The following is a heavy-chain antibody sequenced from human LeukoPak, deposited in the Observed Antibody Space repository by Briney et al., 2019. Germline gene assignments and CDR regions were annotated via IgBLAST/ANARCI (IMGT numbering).Heavy chain of an antibody. CDR3: ARSLPDHYYDSSGYYGWFDP. Sequence: ASVKVSCKASGYTFTCYYMHWVRQAPGQGLEWMGRINPNSGGTNYAQKFQGRVTMTRDTSISTAYMELSRLRSDDTAVYYCARSLPDHYYDSSGYYGWFDPWGQGTLVTVSS. D-gene: IGHD3-22*01. CDR2: INPNSGGT. V-gene: IGHV1-2*06. J-gene: IGHJ5*02. CDR1: GYTFTCYY.